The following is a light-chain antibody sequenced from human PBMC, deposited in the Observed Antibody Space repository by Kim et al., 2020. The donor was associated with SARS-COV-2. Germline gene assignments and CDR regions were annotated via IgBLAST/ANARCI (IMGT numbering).Light chain of an antibody. V-gene: IGLV1-47*01. CDR1: SPNIGSNY. CDR2: QDN. Sequence: GQSVTISCSGRSPNIGSNYVYWYHQLPATAPKLLIFQDNQRPPGVPDRFSGSRSGTSASLAISDLRSDEEAEYHCATWDDSLRGIVFGGGTKVTVL. J-gene: IGLJ2*01. CDR3: ATWDDSLRGIV.